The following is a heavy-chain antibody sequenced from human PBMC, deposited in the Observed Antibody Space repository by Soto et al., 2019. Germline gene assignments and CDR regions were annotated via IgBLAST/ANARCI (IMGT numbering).Heavy chain of an antibody. CDR2: IKQDGNEK. J-gene: IGHJ4*02. Sequence: EVQLVESGGALVQPGGSLRLSCAVSGFTFNNYWMSWVRQAPGKGLEWVANIKQDGNEKYYVDSVKGRFTISRDNAKNPLSLQMNSLRAEDTAVYYCTRISSLEAVYGGQGTRVTVCS. CDR1: GFTFNNYW. CDR3: TRISSLEAVY. D-gene: IGHD1-1*01. V-gene: IGHV3-7*05.